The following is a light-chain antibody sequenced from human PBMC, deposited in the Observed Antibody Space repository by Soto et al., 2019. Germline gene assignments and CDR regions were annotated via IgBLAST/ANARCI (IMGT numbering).Light chain of an antibody. Sequence: TVLTQSPGTLSLSPGETATLSCRASQSVSSSSFGTSLPWYQQKPGQAPSLLLFVASSRATAIPDRFSGSGSGTDFTLTIIILEPEDSAVYFCHQYIHSPFTFGPGTNVAIK. CDR2: VAS. V-gene: IGKV3-20*01. CDR3: HQYIHSPFT. J-gene: IGKJ3*01. CDR1: QSVSSSSFGTS.